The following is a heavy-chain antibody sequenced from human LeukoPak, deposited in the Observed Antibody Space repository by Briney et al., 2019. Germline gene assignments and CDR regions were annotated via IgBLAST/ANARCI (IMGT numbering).Heavy chain of an antibody. J-gene: IGHJ4*02. CDR1: GFTFSSYA. D-gene: IGHD3-22*01. V-gene: IGHV3-30-3*01. CDR3: ARVSGGAYDSSGYYDY. CDR2: ISYDGSNK. Sequence: PGGSLRLSCAASGFTFSSYAMHWVRQAPGKGLEWVAVISYDGSNKYYADSVKGRFTISRDNSKNTLYPQMNSLRAEDTAVYYCARVSGGAYDSSGYYDYWGQGTLVTVSS.